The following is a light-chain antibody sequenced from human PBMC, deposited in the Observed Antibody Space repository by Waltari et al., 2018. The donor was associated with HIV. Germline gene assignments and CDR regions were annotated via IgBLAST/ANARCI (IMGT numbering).Light chain of an antibody. Sequence: DIQMTQSPSSLSASVGDRVTITCQASQDISTYLNWYQQKPGKAPKLLIYDASNLETGGPSRFSGSGSGTDFTFTISSLQPEDIATYYCQQYDNLLGDTFGQGTKLEIK. V-gene: IGKV1-33*01. CDR2: DAS. J-gene: IGKJ2*01. CDR1: QDISTY. CDR3: QQYDNLLGDT.